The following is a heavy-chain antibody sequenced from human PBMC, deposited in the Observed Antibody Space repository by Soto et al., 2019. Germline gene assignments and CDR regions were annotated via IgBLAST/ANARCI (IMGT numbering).Heavy chain of an antibody. V-gene: IGHV3-23*01. CDR2: ISGSGGST. CDR1: GCTFSSYA. CDR3: AKDPFYYDSY. J-gene: IGHJ4*02. Sequence: GRALRLSCAASGCTFSSYAMSWVRQAPGKGLEWVSAISGSGGSTYYADSVKGRFTISRDNSKDTLYLQMNSLRAEDTAVYYCAKDPFYYDSYWGQGTLVTVSS. D-gene: IGHD3-22*01.